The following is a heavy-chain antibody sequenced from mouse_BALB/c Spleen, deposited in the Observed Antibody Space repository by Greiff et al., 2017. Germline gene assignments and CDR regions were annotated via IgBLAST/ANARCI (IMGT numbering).Heavy chain of an antibody. CDR2: ISSGGSYT. J-gene: IGHJ3*01. V-gene: IGHV5-6-4*01. CDR1: GFTFSSYT. CDR3: TRDGNYEWFAY. Sequence: EVMLVESGGGLVKPGGSLKLSCAASGFTFSSYTMSWVRQTPEKRLEWVATISSGGSYTYYPDSVKGRFTISRDNAKNTLYLQMSSLKSEDTAMYYCTRDGNYEWFAYWGQGTLVTVSA. D-gene: IGHD2-1*01.